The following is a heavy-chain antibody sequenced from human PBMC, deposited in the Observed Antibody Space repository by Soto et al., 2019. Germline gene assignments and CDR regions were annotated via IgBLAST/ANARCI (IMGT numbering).Heavy chain of an antibody. CDR2: IYPGDSDT. D-gene: IGHD3-3*01. CDR1: GYNFHGYW. CDR3: ARLARERTYYDFWSGYYPSYYYYGMDV. Sequence: PGESLKISCKGSGYNFHGYWIGWVRQMPGKGLEWMGIIYPGDSDTRYSPSFQGQVTISADKSISTAYLQWSSLKASDTAMYYCARLARERTYYDFWSGYYPSYYYYGMDVWGQGTTVTVSS. V-gene: IGHV5-51*01. J-gene: IGHJ6*02.